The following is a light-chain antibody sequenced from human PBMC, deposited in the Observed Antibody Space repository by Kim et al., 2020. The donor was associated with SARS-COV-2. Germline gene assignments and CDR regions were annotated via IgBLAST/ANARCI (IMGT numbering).Light chain of an antibody. J-gene: IGKJ2*01. V-gene: IGKV1-5*03. CDR2: KAS. CDR1: QSISSW. CDR3: QQYKSYAYT. Sequence: SAPVEGKVTITGRASQSISSWLAWYQQKPGKAPKLLIYKASSLESGVPSRFSGSGSGTEFTLTISSLQPDDFATYYCQQYKSYAYTFGQGTKLEI.